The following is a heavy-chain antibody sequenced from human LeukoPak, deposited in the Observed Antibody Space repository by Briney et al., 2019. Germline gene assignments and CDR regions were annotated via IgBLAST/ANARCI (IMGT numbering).Heavy chain of an antibody. CDR3: ATLKTGYDFWSGYSLYYYFDY. CDR2: FDPEDGET. J-gene: IGHJ4*02. CDR1: GYTLTELS. Sequence: GASVKVSCKVSGYTLTELSMHWVRQAPGKGLEWMGGFDPEDGETIYAQKFQGRVTMTEDTSTDTAYMELSSLRSEDTAVYYCATLKTGYDFWSGYSLYYYFDYRGQGTLVTVSS. D-gene: IGHD3-3*01. V-gene: IGHV1-24*01.